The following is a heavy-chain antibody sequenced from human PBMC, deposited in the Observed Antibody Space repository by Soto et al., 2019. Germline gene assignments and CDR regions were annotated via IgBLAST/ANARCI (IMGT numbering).Heavy chain of an antibody. CDR3: ARVGSSGWGYYYYYGMDV. Sequence: PSETLSLTCTVSGGSISSYYWSWVRQPPGKGLEWIGYIYYSGSTNYNPSLKSRVTISVDTSKNQFSLKLSSVTAADTAVYYCARVGSSGWGYYYYYGMDVWGQGTTVTVSS. CDR2: IYYSGST. D-gene: IGHD6-19*01. CDR1: GGSISSYY. J-gene: IGHJ6*02. V-gene: IGHV4-59*01.